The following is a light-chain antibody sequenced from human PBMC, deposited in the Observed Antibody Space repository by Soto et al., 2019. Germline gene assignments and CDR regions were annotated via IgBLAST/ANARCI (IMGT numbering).Light chain of an antibody. V-gene: IGLV1-44*01. CDR1: SSNIGSNT. J-gene: IGLJ2*01. CDR2: SNN. Sequence: QAVVTQPPSASGTPGQRFTISCSGSSSNIGSNTVNWYQQLPGTAPKLLIYSNNQRPSGVPDRFSGSKSGTSASLAISGLQSEDEADYCCAAWDDSLNVVFGGGTKVTVL. CDR3: AAWDDSLNVV.